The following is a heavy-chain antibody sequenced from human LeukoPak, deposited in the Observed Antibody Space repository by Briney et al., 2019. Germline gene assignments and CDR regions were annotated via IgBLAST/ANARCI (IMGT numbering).Heavy chain of an antibody. Sequence: PSETLSLTCTVSGGSISSGGYYWSWIRQHPGKGLEWIGYISYSGSTYYNPSLKSRVTISVDTSKNQFSLKLSSVTAADTAVYYCVRDKGPYSSSDYWGQGTLVTVSS. J-gene: IGHJ4*02. D-gene: IGHD6-6*01. CDR3: VRDKGPYSSSDY. V-gene: IGHV4-31*03. CDR1: GGSISSGGYY. CDR2: ISYSGST.